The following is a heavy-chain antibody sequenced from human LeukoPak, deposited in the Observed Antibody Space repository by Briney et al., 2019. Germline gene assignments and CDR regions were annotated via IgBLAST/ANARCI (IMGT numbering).Heavy chain of an antibody. Sequence: PSETLSLTCTVSGGSISSSSYYWGWIRQPPGRGLEWIGSIYYSGSTYYNPSLKSRVTISVDTSKNQFSLKLSSVTAADTAVYYCARVPSEGIVLMVYAGVDWFDPWGQGTLVTVSS. J-gene: IGHJ5*02. CDR1: GGSISSSSYY. V-gene: IGHV4-39*07. CDR2: IYYSGST. D-gene: IGHD2-8*01. CDR3: ARVPSEGIVLMVYAGVDWFDP.